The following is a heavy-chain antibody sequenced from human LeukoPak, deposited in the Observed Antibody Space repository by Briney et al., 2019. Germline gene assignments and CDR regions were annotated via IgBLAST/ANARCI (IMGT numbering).Heavy chain of an antibody. Sequence: GGSLRLSCVVSGFSFSSYAMTWVRQAPGKGLEWVSRINSDGSSTSYADSVKGRFTISRDNAKNTLYLQMNSLRAEDTAVYYCARDRDSSSWYANYYYYYYGMDVWGQGTTVTVSS. CDR1: GFSFSSYA. J-gene: IGHJ6*02. V-gene: IGHV3-74*01. D-gene: IGHD6-13*01. CDR2: INSDGSST. CDR3: ARDRDSSSWYANYYYYYYGMDV.